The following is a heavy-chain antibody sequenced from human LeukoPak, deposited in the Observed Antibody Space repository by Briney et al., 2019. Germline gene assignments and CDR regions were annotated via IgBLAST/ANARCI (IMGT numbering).Heavy chain of an antibody. V-gene: IGHV3-21*01. Sequence: GGSLRLSCAASGITFSSYSMNLVRQAPGKGLKWVSPISSSSNYLCYADVVKGRFTISRDNAKNALYLQMNSLRAEDTAVYYCARDQFYDSSGYPDAFGIWDQGTMITVSS. D-gene: IGHD3-22*01. J-gene: IGHJ3*02. CDR3: ARDQFYDSSGYPDAFGI. CDR1: GITFSSYS. CDR2: ISSSSNYL.